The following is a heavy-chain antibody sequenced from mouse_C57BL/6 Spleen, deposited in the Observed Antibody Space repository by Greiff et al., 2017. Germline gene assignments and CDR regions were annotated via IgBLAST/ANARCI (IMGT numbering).Heavy chain of an antibody. CDR1: GFTFSSYA. D-gene: IGHD4-1*01. V-gene: IGHV5-9-1*02. CDR3: TRETGTSRGYFDY. CDR2: ISSGGDYI. Sequence: EVMLVESGEGLVKPGGSLKLSCAASGFTFSSYAMSWVRQTPEKRLEWVAYISSGGDYIYYADTVKGRFTISRDNARNTLYLQMSSLKSEDTAMYYCTRETGTSRGYFDYWGQGTTLTVSS. J-gene: IGHJ2*01.